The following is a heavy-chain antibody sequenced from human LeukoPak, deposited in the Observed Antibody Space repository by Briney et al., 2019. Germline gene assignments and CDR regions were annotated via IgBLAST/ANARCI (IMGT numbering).Heavy chain of an antibody. J-gene: IGHJ3*02. D-gene: IGHD2-15*01. CDR1: GFTFSSYA. V-gene: IGHV3-30-3*01. Sequence: GGSLRLSCAASGFTFSSYAMHWVRQAPGKGLEWVAVISYDGSNKYYADSVKGRFTISRDNSKNTLYLQMNSLRAEDTAVYYCAKETVVVVAATPDAFDIWGQGTMVTVSS. CDR2: ISYDGSNK. CDR3: AKETVVVVAATPDAFDI.